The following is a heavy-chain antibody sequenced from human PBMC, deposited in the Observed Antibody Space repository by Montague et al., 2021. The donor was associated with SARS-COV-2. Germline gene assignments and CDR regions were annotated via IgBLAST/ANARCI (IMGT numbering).Heavy chain of an antibody. CDR1: GGSFGDDH. Sequence: SETLSLTCAVYGGSFGDDHWSWIRQPPGKGLEWIGNIRQSGRTNYNPSLKSRVTISVDTSKNQFALRLRSVTATDTAIYYCARRAGVVGDTRFDYWGQGILVPVSS. J-gene: IGHJ4*01. V-gene: IGHV4-34*01. D-gene: IGHD1-26*01. CDR2: IRQSGRT. CDR3: ARRAGVVGDTRFDY.